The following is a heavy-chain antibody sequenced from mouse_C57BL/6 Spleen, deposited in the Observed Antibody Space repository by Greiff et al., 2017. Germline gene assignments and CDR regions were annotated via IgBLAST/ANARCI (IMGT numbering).Heavy chain of an antibody. CDR1: GYTFTSYR. D-gene: IGHD1-1*01. CDR2: IHPNSGST. V-gene: IGHV1-64*01. CDR3: AREYYGSSLFAD. J-gene: IGHJ3*01. Sequence: QVQLQQPGAELVKPGASVKLSCKASGYTFTSYRMHWVKQRPGQGLEWIGMIHPNSGSTNYNEKFKSKATLTVDKSSSTAYMQLSSLTSEDSAVYYCAREYYGSSLFADWGKGTLVTVSA.